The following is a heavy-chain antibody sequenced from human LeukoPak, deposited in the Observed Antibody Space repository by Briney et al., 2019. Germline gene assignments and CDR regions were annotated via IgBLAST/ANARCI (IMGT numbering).Heavy chain of an antibody. Sequence: PGGSLRLSCAASGLSFSNAWMSWVRQAPGKGLEWVGRIKSKIDGGTTDYVAPVKGRFTISRDDSKNTLYLQMNSLKTEDTAVYYCTTHGGYSSSPWTGGYWGQGTLVTVSS. CDR1: GLSFSNAW. J-gene: IGHJ4*02. V-gene: IGHV3-15*05. D-gene: IGHD6-6*01. CDR2: IKSKIDGGTT. CDR3: TTHGGYSSSPWTGGY.